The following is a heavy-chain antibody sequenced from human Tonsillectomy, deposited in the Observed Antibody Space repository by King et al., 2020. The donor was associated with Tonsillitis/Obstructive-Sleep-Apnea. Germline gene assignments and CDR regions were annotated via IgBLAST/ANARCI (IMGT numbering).Heavy chain of an antibody. Sequence: VQLVESGGGVVQPGRSLRLSCAASGFTFSSYGMHWVRQAPGKGLEWVAVIWYDGSNKYYADSVKGRFTISRDNSKNTLYLQMNSLRAEDTAVYYCARAYYYFWRGLSPWGQGTLVTVSS. CDR1: GFTFSSYG. J-gene: IGHJ5*02. CDR2: IWYDGSNK. D-gene: IGHD3-3*01. V-gene: IGHV3-33*01. CDR3: ARAYYYFWRGLSP.